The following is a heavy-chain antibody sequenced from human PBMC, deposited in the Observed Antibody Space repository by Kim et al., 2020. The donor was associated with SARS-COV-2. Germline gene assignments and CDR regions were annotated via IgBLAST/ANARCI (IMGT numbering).Heavy chain of an antibody. CDR2: I. V-gene: IGHV3-21*01. D-gene: IGHD6-19*01. J-gene: IGHJ4*02. CDR3: ARGSTGWFFDS. Sequence: IDYADSVKGRFTISRDNDKNSLYLQMNSLRAEDTAVYYCARGSTGWFFDSWGQGTLVTVSS.